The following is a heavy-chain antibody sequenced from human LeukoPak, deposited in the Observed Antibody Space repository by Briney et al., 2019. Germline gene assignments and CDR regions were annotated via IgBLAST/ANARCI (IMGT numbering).Heavy chain of an antibody. Sequence: PGGSLRLSCAASGFTFSSYAMSWVRQAPGKGLEWVSAISGSGGSTYYADSVKGRFTISRDNAKNSLYLQMNSLRAEDTALYYCAKGSSSWYRGVDYWGQGTLVTVSS. CDR1: GFTFSSYA. V-gene: IGHV3-23*01. D-gene: IGHD6-13*01. CDR2: ISGSGGST. CDR3: AKGSSSWYRGVDY. J-gene: IGHJ4*02.